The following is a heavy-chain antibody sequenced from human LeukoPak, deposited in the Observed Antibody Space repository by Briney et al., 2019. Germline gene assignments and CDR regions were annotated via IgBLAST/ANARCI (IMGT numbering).Heavy chain of an antibody. CDR1: GFTFSSYW. D-gene: IGHD3-22*01. V-gene: IGHV3-74*01. J-gene: IGHJ4*02. CDR2: INSDGSST. Sequence: GGSLRLSCAASGFTFSSYWMHWVRQAPGKGLVWVSRINSDGSSTSYADSVKGRFTISRDNAKNTLYLQMNSLRAEDTAVYYCAGVGYYDSSGYLPPIGYWGQGTLVTVSS. CDR3: AGVGYYDSSGYLPPIGY.